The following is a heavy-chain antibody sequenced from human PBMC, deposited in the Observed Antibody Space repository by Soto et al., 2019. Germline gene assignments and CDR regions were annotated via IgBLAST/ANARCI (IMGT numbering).Heavy chain of an antibody. CDR1: GFTFSRYG. CDR2: IWYDGSNK. Sequence: QVQLVESGGGVVQPGRSLRLSCAASGFTFSRYGMHWVRQAPGKGLERVAIIWYDGSNKYYADSVKGRFTISRDNSKNMLFLQMDSQRAEDTAVYYCARDAYTGYVDYWGQGILVTVSS. D-gene: IGHD3-16*01. CDR3: ARDAYTGYVDY. V-gene: IGHV3-33*01. J-gene: IGHJ4*02.